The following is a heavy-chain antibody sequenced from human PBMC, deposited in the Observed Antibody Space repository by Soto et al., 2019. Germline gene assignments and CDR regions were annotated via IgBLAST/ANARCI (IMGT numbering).Heavy chain of an antibody. V-gene: IGHV3-9*01. CDR2: ITWNCGYI. CDR1: GVTVDDYA. D-gene: IGHD6-6*01. Sequence: GGSLRLSCAASGVTVDDYAMHWVRQAPGKGLEWVSYITWNCGYIGYADSVKGRFTISRAHANNSPYLQMNILKTEDTVLYYCAKALSGRSSNPVHFWGQGTLVTVSS. CDR3: AKALSGRSSNPVHF. J-gene: IGHJ1*01.